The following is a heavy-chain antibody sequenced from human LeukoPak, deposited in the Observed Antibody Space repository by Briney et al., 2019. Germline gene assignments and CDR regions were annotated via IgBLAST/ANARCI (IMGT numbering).Heavy chain of an antibody. CDR3: ARDWAGDYYYYGMDV. J-gene: IGHJ6*02. CDR1: GYTFTSYG. D-gene: IGHD6-19*01. V-gene: IGHV1-18*01. CDR2: ISAYNGNT. Sequence: GASVKVSCKASGYTFTSYGISWVRQAPGQGLEWMGWISAYNGNTNYAQKLQGRVTMTTDTSTSTAYMELRSLRSDDTAVYYCARDWAGDYYYYGMDVWGQGTTVTVSS.